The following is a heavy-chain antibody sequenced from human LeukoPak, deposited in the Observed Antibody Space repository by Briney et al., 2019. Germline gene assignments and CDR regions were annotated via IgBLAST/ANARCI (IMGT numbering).Heavy chain of an antibody. CDR1: GDSISSGDYY. J-gene: IGHJ4*02. CDR3: ARARPVRDLRYFDY. CDR2: ISSSGST. V-gene: IGHV4-61*02. D-gene: IGHD3-10*01. Sequence: SQTLSLTCTVSGDSISSGDYYWSWIRQPAGKGLEWIGRISSSGSTNYNPSLKSRVTISVDTSKNQFSLKLSSVTAADTAVYYCARARPVRDLRYFDYWGQGTLVTVSS.